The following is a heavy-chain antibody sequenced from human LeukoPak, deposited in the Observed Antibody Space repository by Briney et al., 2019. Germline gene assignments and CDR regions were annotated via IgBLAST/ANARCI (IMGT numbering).Heavy chain of an antibody. V-gene: IGHV4-59*06. CDR1: GGSISSYY. CDR2: IYYSGST. CDR3: ARDARNYDSSGYPNWFDP. D-gene: IGHD3-22*01. Sequence: PSETLSLTCSVSGGSISSYYWSWIRQHPGKGLEWIGYIYYSGSTYYNPSLKSRVTISVDTSKNQFSLKPSSVTAADTAVYYCARDARNYDSSGYPNWFDPWGQGTLVTVSS. J-gene: IGHJ5*02.